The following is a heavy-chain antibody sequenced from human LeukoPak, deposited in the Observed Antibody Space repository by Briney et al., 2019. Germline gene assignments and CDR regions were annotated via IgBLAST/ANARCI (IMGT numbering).Heavy chain of an antibody. V-gene: IGHV7-4-1*02. Sequence: GASVNVSCKASGGTFSSYAISWVRQAPGQGLEWMGWINTNTGNPTYAQGFTGRFVFSLDTSVSTAYLQISSLKAEDTAVYYCARDLGDGLRGGDYWGQGTLVTVSS. CDR2: INTNTGNP. J-gene: IGHJ4*02. CDR1: GGTFSSYA. D-gene: IGHD5-24*01. CDR3: ARDLGDGLRGGDY.